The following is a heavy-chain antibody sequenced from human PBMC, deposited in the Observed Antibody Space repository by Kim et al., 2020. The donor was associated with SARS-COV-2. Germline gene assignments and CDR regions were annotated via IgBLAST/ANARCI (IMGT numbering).Heavy chain of an antibody. Sequence: ASVKVSCKASGYTFTTFYIHWVRQAPGQGLEWMGVINPSSGNTRYAQKFQGRVTMTSDTSTSTVYMELSSLRSEDTAVYFCAREQENGWESLDYYYYNYMDVWGKGTTVTVSS. V-gene: IGHV1-46*01. CDR3: AREQENGWESLDYYYYNYMDV. CDR2: INPSSGNT. D-gene: IGHD1-26*01. J-gene: IGHJ6*03. CDR1: GYTFTTFY.